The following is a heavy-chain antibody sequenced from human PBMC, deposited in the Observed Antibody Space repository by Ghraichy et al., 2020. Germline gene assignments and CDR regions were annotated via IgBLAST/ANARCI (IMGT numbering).Heavy chain of an antibody. D-gene: IGHD6-19*01. CDR3: ARDQVGLGISN. Sequence: GGSLRLSCAASGFTFSSHWMSWVRQAPGKGLEWVANIKQDGSEKYYVDSVRGRFTISRDNAKNSLYLQMNSLRAEDTAVYYCARDQVGLGISNWGQGTLVTVSS. CDR2: IKQDGSEK. J-gene: IGHJ4*01. V-gene: IGHV3-7*01. CDR1: GFTFSSHW.